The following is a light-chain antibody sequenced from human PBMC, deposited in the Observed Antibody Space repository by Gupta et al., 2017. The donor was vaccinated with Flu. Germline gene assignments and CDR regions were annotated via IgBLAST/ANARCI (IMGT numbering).Light chain of an antibody. CDR3: QQLNIYPPIT. J-gene: IGKJ5*01. Sequence: DIHLTQSSSFLSASVGDRVTITCRASQVIGNYFAWYQQKPGKAPKLLIYAASTLQSGVPSRFSGSGSGTEFTLTISSRQPEDFATYYCQQLNIYPPITFGQGTRLEIK. V-gene: IGKV1-9*01. CDR2: AAS. CDR1: QVIGNY.